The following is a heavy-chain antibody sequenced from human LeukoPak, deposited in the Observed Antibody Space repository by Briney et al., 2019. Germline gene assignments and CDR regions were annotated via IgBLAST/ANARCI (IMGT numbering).Heavy chain of an antibody. J-gene: IGHJ4*02. V-gene: IGHV4-39*07. CDR2: IYYSGST. Sequence: SETLSLTCTVSGGSISSSSYYWGWIRQPPGKGLEWIGSIYYSGSTYYNPSLKSRVTISVDTSKNQFSLKLSSVTAADTAVYYCARGPYLAAAAGSYFDYWGQGTLVTVSS. CDR3: ARGPYLAAAAGSYFDY. D-gene: IGHD6-13*01. CDR1: GGSISSSSYY.